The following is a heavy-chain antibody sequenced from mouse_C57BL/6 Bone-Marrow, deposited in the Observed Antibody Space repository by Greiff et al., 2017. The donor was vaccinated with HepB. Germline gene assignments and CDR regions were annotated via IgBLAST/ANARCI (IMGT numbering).Heavy chain of an antibody. CDR3: AREGIYYDYGGG. CDR1: GYTFTDYY. Sequence: VQLQQSGPVLVKPGASVKMSCKASGYTFTDYYMNWVKQSHGKSLEWIGVINPYNGGTSYNQKFKGKATLTVDKSSSTAYMALNSLTSEDSAVYYCAREGIYYDYGGGWGTGTTVTVSS. V-gene: IGHV1-19*01. D-gene: IGHD2-4*01. J-gene: IGHJ1*03. CDR2: INPYNGGT.